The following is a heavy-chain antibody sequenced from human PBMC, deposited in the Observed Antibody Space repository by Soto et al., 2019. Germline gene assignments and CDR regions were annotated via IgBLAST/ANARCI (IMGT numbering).Heavy chain of an antibody. CDR1: GYTFTNSG. CDR3: AHTLRYRHVDLHP. V-gene: IGHV1-18*01. D-gene: IGHD4-4*01. Sequence: QVQLVQSGAEVKKPGASVKVSCKASGYTFTNSGFSWVRQAPGQGLEWVGWIRVNNGDTHYAQKRQGRVTLATDTPTGTAFMELRSLGSDNTPGYYGAHTLRYRHVDLHPRAQGPLIT. J-gene: IGHJ5*02. CDR2: IRVNNGDT.